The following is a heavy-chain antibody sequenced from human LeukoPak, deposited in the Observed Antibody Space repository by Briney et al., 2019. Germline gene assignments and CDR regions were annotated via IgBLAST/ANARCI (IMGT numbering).Heavy chain of an antibody. V-gene: IGHV3-53*01. J-gene: IGHJ3*02. CDR1: GFTVSTNY. Sequence: PGGSLRLSCAASGFTVSTNYMSWVRQAPGKGLEWVSVIYSGGSTYYADSVEGRFTISRDNSKNTLYLQMNSLRAEDTAVYYCARDPWAGKGIWGQGTMDTVSS. CDR2: IYSGGST. D-gene: IGHD6-19*01. CDR3: ARDPWAGKGI.